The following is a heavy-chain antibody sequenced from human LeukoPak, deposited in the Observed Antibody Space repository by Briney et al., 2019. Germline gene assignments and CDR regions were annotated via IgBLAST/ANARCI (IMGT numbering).Heavy chain of an antibody. V-gene: IGHV3-30*03. CDR2: ISRDGRTN. Sequence: GGSLRLSCAASGXTFSSYWMSWVRQAPGKGLEWVAVISRDGRTNYCADSVKGRFTISRDNSKNTLYVQMNSLRAEDTAVYYCATGDDTSGPDLYYFDFWGQGTLVTVSS. D-gene: IGHD3-22*01. CDR1: GXTFSSYW. J-gene: IGHJ4*02. CDR3: ATGDDTSGPDLYYFDF.